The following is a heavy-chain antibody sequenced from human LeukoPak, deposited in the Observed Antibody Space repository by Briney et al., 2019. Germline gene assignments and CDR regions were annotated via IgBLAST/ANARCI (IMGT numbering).Heavy chain of an antibody. CDR2: IYSGGST. J-gene: IGHJ4*02. CDR1: GFTVSSNY. Sequence: GGSLRLSCAASGFTVSSNYMSWVRQAPGKGLEWVSVIYSGGSTYYADSVKGRFTISRDNSKNTLYLQMNSLRAEDTAVYYCAKDPDIVVVVAAYFDYWGQGTLVTVSS. D-gene: IGHD2-15*01. CDR3: AKDPDIVVVVAAYFDY. V-gene: IGHV3-53*01.